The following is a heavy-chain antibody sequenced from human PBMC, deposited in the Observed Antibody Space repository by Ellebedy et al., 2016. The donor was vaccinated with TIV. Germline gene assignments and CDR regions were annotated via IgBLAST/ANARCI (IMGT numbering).Heavy chain of an antibody. CDR1: GDSFPSRW. D-gene: IGHD5-18*01. CDR2: IYPDDSDT. Sequence: GESLKISXEASGDSFPSRWIGWVRQMPGKGLEWMGVIYPDDSDTRYSPSFQGQVTISADRSTNTIHLQWTTLRPSDTAVYYCARQFTAGRYITNWFDTWGQGTLVTVSS. V-gene: IGHV5-51*01. J-gene: IGHJ5*02. CDR3: ARQFTAGRYITNWFDT.